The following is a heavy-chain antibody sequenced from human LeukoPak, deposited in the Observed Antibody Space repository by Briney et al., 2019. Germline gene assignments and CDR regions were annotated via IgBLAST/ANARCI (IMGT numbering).Heavy chain of an antibody. V-gene: IGHV3-21*01. Sequence: GGSLRLSCAASGFTFSSYSMNWVRQTPGKGLEWVSSISSSSSYIYYADSVKGRFTISRDNAKNSLYPQMNSLRAEDTAVYYCARSRSGYESTFDYWGQGTLVTVSS. CDR2: ISSSSSYI. D-gene: IGHD5-12*01. J-gene: IGHJ4*02. CDR3: ARSRSGYESTFDY. CDR1: GFTFSSYS.